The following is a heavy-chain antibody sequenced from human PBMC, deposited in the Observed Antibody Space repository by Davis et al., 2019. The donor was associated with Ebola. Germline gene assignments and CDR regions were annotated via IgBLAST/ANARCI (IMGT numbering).Heavy chain of an antibody. Sequence: PGGSLRLSCAVSGFTFRRYAMSWVRQAPGMGLEWVSAISATGDSTYDADSVKGRFVTSRDNSMNTLYLQMNSLRDDDTAVYHCVSRRDGYSSNCWGQGTLVTVSS. D-gene: IGHD5-24*01. J-gene: IGHJ4*02. CDR3: VSRRDGYSSNC. CDR2: ISATGDST. V-gene: IGHV3-23*01. CDR1: GFTFRRYA.